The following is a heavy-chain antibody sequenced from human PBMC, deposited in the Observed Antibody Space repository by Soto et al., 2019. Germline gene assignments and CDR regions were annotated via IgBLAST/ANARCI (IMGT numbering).Heavy chain of an antibody. CDR1: GYTFTSYA. CDR2: INADNGNT. CDR3: ARDWETTVTTQPDY. D-gene: IGHD4-17*01. V-gene: IGHV1-3*01. J-gene: IGHJ4*02. Sequence: ASVKVSCKASGYTFTSYAMHWVRQAPGQRLEWMGWINADNGNTNYSQKFQGRVTITRDTSTSTAYMELSSLRSEDTAVYYCARDWETTVTTQPDYWGQGTLVTVSS.